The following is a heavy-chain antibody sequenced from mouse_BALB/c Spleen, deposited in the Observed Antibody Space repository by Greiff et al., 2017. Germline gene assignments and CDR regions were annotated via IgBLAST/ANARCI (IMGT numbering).Heavy chain of an antibody. Sequence: EVKLMESGGGLVQPGGSLKLSCAASGFTFSSYGMSWVRQTPDKRLELVATINSNGGSTYYPDSVKGRFTISRDNAKNTLYLQMSSLKSEDTAMYYCARDRYYGSSYFDYWGQGTTLTVSS. D-gene: IGHD1-1*01. J-gene: IGHJ2*01. CDR2: INSNGGST. CDR3: ARDRYYGSSYFDY. V-gene: IGHV5-6-3*01. CDR1: GFTFSSYG.